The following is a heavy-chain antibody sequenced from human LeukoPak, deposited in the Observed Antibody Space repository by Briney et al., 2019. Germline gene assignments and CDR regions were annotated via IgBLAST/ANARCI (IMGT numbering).Heavy chain of an antibody. D-gene: IGHD2-15*01. V-gene: IGHV3-64D*09. Sequence: GGSLRLSWPLSGFPFSSLAMHWVRQAPGKGLEYVSAISDSGGSTYYADSVKGRFTISRDNSKNTLYLQMSSLRAEDTAVYFHVPGYSFSTYGRDVWGQGTTVTVSS. J-gene: IGHJ6*02. CDR2: ISDSGGST. CDR1: GFPFSSLA. CDR3: VPGYSFSTYGRDV.